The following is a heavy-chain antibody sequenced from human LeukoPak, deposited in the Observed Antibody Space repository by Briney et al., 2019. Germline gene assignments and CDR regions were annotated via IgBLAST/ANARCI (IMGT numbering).Heavy chain of an antibody. D-gene: IGHD6-13*01. J-gene: IGHJ3*02. Sequence: SVKVSCKASGYTFTGYYMHWVRQAPGQGLEWMGGIIPIFGTANYAQKFQGRVTITADESTSTAYMELSSLRSEDTAVYYCARVPGGTQSSIWGQGTMVTVSS. V-gene: IGHV1-69*13. CDR2: IIPIFGTA. CDR3: ARVPGGTQSSI. CDR1: GYTFTGYY.